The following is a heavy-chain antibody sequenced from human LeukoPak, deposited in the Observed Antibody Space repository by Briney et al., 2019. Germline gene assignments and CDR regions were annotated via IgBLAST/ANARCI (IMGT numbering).Heavy chain of an antibody. CDR3: ARDTSWFGELLPDY. CDR1: GCTFISYS. D-gene: IGHD3-10*01. J-gene: IGHJ4*02. V-gene: IGHV3-21*01. CDR2: ISSSSSYI. Sequence: GALTLSCPGSGCTFISYSMDWVRQAPGKGLEWVSSISSSSSYIYYADSVKGRFTISRDNAKNSLYLQMNSLRAEDTAVYYCARDTSWFGELLPDYWGQGTLVTVSS.